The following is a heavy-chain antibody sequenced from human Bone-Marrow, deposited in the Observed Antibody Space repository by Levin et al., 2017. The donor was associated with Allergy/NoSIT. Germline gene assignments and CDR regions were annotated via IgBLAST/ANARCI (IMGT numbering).Heavy chain of an antibody. CDR1: GFSFSTYA. Sequence: GESLKISCAASGFSFSTYAMGCVRQAPGKGLEWVSGIDGSGEKTYYSDSVKGRFTISRDNSENIVFLQMNSLGPGDTATYYCAKSASRGSSPNYFDFWGRGTLVTVSS. CDR2: IDGSGEKT. J-gene: IGHJ4*02. V-gene: IGHV3-23*01. D-gene: IGHD6-6*01. CDR3: AKSASRGSSPNYFDF.